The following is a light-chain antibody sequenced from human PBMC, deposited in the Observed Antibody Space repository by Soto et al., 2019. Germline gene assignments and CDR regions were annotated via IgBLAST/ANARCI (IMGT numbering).Light chain of an antibody. Sequence: DIQMTQSPSTLSASVGDRVTITCRASQSISSWLAWYQQKPGKAPKLLIYKASSLESGVPSRFSGSGSVTDFTLTISILQPADFATYSCQQAFTFVPGTKVDIK. CDR3: QQAFT. J-gene: IGKJ3*01. V-gene: IGKV1-5*03. CDR1: QSISSW. CDR2: KAS.